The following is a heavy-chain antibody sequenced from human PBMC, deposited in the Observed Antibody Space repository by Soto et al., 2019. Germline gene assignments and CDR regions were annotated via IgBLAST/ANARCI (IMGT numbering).Heavy chain of an antibody. CDR3: ALRYCSRTACPPLNSYFYMDV. J-gene: IGHJ6*03. D-gene: IGHD2-2*01. V-gene: IGHV3-23*01. CDR2: ISGSGGTT. CDR1: GFTFSNYA. Sequence: GGSLRLSCAASGFTFSNYAMTWVRQAPGKGLEWVSGISGSGGTTFYAGSVKGRFAISRDNSKNTLSLQVYSLRAADTAVYYCALRYCSRTACPPLNSYFYMDVWGKGTTVTVSS.